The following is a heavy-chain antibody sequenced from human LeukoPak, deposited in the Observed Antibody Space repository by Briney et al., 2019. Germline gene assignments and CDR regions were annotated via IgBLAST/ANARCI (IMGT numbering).Heavy chain of an antibody. Sequence: PSETLSLTCAVYGGSFSGYYWSWIRQPPGKGLEWIGEINHSRSTNYNPSLKSRVTISVDTSKNQFSLKLSSVTAADTAVYYCARVSYYDILTGYYAPGHWFDPWGQGTLVTVSS. CDR3: ARVSYYDILTGYYAPGHWFDP. CDR1: GGSFSGYY. V-gene: IGHV4-34*01. CDR2: INHSRST. D-gene: IGHD3-9*01. J-gene: IGHJ5*02.